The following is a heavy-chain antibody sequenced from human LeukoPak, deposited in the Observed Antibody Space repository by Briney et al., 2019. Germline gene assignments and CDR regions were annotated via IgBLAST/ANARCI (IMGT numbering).Heavy chain of an antibody. D-gene: IGHD6-13*01. CDR2: ISSGGGSS. J-gene: IGHJ4*02. CDR3: VKGPPFSSTWYFDY. Sequence: GGSLRLSCAASGFTFSSHDMSWVRQAPGKGLEWVSAISSGGGSSFYADAVKGRFTISRDNSKNTLYPQLNSLRAEDTAVYYCVKGPPFSSTWYFDYWAQGTLVTVSS. V-gene: IGHV3-23*01. CDR1: GFTFSSHD.